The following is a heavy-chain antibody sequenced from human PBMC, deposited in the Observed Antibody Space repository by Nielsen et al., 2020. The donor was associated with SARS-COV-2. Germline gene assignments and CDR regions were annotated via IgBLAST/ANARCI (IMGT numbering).Heavy chain of an antibody. CDR3: ARDAYGDLIYGMDV. D-gene: IGHD4-17*01. CDR2: ILHYGGNV. Sequence: GGSLRLSCTASGFSFMTYNMHWFRQAPGKGLEWVAAILHYGGNVYHADSVKGRFTISRDNSRNTLYLQMNTLRPEDTAVYSCARDAYGDLIYGMDVWGRGTTVTVSS. CDR1: GFSFMTYN. J-gene: IGHJ6*02. V-gene: IGHV3-30*04.